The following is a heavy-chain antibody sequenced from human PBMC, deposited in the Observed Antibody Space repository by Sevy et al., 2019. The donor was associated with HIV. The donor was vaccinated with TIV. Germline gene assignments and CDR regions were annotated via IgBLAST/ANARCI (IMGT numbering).Heavy chain of an antibody. CDR1: GFTFRSVW. CDR3: ATGDTSGYYWSLFNY. D-gene: IGHD3-3*01. J-gene: IGHJ4*02. CDR2: IRSRADGATT. V-gene: IGHV3-15*01. Sequence: GGSLRLSCAASGFTFRSVWMNWVRQAPGKGLEWVGHIRSRADGATTDFGGPVKGRFSISRDDSRNMFFLQMDGLKTEDTAVYYSATGDTSGYYWSLFNYWGQGTQVTISS.